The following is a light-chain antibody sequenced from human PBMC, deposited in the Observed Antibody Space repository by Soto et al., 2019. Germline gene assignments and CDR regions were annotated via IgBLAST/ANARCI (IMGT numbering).Light chain of an antibody. CDR1: TTDIGNYNY. CDR2: EVS. V-gene: IGLV2-14*01. CDR3: NSYTNSGSFV. Sequence: QSALTQPASVSGSLGQSITISCTGTTTDIGNYNYVSWYQQSPGKAPKLLIYEVSNRPSGVSSRFSGSKSGNTASLTISGLRADDEADYYCNSYTNSGSFVFGTGTKVTGL. J-gene: IGLJ1*01.